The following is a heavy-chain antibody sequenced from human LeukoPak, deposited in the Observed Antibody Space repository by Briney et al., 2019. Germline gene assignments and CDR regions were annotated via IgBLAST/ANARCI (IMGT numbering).Heavy chain of an antibody. Sequence: ASVKVSCKASGYTFTSYDINWVRQAPGQGLEWMGGIIPIFGTANYAQKFQGRVTITADESTSTAYMELSSLRSEDTAVYYCASRSSWDLYYFDYWGQGTLVTVSS. CDR2: IIPIFGTA. CDR3: ASRSSWDLYYFDY. J-gene: IGHJ4*02. CDR1: GYTFTSYD. V-gene: IGHV1-69*13. D-gene: IGHD6-13*01.